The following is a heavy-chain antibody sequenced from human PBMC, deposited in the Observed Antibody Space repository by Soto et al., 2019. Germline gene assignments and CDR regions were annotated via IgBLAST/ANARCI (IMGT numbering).Heavy chain of an antibody. Sequence: QVQLVQSGAEVKKPGSSVKVSCKASGGTFSSYTISWVRQAPGQGLEWMGRIIPILGIANYAQKFQGRVTINAEKSTSTGYMELRRLRSEDTAVYYCARNGGGVTTGYWGQGTLVTVSS. D-gene: IGHD4-17*01. CDR2: IIPILGIA. V-gene: IGHV1-69*02. CDR3: ARNGGGVTTGY. CDR1: GGTFSSYT. J-gene: IGHJ4*02.